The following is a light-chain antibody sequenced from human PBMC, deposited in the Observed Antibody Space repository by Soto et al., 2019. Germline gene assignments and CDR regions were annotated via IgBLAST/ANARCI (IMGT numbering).Light chain of an antibody. Sequence: EIVMTQSPATLSLSPGERATLSCRASQSVSSYLAWYQQKPGQAPRLLIYDASNRATGIPARFSGSGSGTDFTLTMSSLEPEDFAVYYGQQRRNWPPVTFGQGTRLEIK. V-gene: IGKV3-11*01. CDR1: QSVSSY. J-gene: IGKJ5*01. CDR3: QQRRNWPPVT. CDR2: DAS.